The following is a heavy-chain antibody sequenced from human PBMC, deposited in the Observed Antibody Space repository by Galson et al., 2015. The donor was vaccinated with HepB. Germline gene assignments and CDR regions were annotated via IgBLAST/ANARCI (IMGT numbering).Heavy chain of an antibody. J-gene: IGHJ4*02. Sequence: SLRLSCAASGSTFSSYSMNWVRQAPGKGLEWVSSISSSSSYIYYADSVKGRFTISRDNAKNSLYLQMNSLRAEDTAVYYCARDVLGDSRRLDYWGQGTLVTVSS. CDR3: ARDVLGDSRRLDY. V-gene: IGHV3-21*01. CDR2: ISSSSSYI. CDR1: GSTFSSYS. D-gene: IGHD2-8*01.